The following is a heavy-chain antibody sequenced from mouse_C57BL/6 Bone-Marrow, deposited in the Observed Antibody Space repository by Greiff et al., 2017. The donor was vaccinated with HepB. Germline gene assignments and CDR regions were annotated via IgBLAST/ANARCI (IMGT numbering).Heavy chain of an antibody. Sequence: EVQLVESGPGMVKPSQSLSLTCTVTGYSITSGYDWHWIRHFPGNKLEWMGYISYSGSTNYNPSLKSRISITHDTSKNHFFLKLNSVTTEDTATYYCARRDTVVGDWYFDVWGTGTTVTVSS. CDR1: GYSITSGYD. V-gene: IGHV3-1*01. J-gene: IGHJ1*03. D-gene: IGHD1-1*01. CDR3: ARRDTVVGDWYFDV. CDR2: ISYSGST.